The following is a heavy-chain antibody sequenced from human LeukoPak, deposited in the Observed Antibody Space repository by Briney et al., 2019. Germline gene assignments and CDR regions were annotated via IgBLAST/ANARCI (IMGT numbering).Heavy chain of an antibody. D-gene: IGHD3-3*01. V-gene: IGHV3-21*01. CDR3: ARDSLWSGYYPYNWFDP. CDR1: GFTFSSYT. J-gene: IGHJ5*02. Sequence: GGSLRLSCAASGFTFSSYTMNWVRQAPGKGLEWVSSISSSSSYIYYADSVKGRFTISRDNAKNSLYLQMNSLRANDTAVYYCARDSLWSGYYPYNWFDPWGQGTLVTVSS. CDR2: ISSSSSYI.